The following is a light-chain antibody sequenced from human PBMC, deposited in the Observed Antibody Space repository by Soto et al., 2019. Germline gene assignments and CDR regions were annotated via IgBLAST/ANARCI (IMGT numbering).Light chain of an antibody. CDR1: QSLYTNY. V-gene: IGKV3-20*01. CDR3: QQYGSLIT. Sequence: EIVLTQSPGTLSLSPGERATLSCRASQSLYTNYLAWHQQKPGQAPRLLIYGAFSRATDIPDRFSGSGSGTDFTLTINRLEPEDSAVYYCQQYGSLITFGQGTRLEI. J-gene: IGKJ5*01. CDR2: GAF.